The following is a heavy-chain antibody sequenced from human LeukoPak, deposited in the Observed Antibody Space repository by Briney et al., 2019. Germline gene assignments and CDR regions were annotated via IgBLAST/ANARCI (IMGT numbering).Heavy chain of an antibody. CDR1: GYTFTNYY. V-gene: IGHV1-46*01. J-gene: IGHJ5*02. Sequence: ASVKVSCKASGYTFTNYYMHWVRQAPGQGLEWMGLINPSGGSTSYAQKFQGRVTMTRDTSTSTVYMELSSLRSEDTAVYYCARSNPRDWFDPWGQGTLVTVSS. CDR2: INPSGGST. CDR3: ARSNPRDWFDP.